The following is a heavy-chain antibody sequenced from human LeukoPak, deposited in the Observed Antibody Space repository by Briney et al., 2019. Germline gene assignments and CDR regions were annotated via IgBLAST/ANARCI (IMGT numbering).Heavy chain of an antibody. Sequence: GESLKISCKGSGYSFISHWIGWVRQMPGKGLEWMGIIYPGDSDTRYSPSFQGQVTISADKSISTAYLQWSSLKASDTAMYYCARRYYASSGYYLDFWGQGTRVNVSS. CDR3: ARRYYASSGYYLDF. J-gene: IGHJ4*02. CDR1: GYSFISHW. D-gene: IGHD3-22*01. V-gene: IGHV5-51*01. CDR2: IYPGDSDT.